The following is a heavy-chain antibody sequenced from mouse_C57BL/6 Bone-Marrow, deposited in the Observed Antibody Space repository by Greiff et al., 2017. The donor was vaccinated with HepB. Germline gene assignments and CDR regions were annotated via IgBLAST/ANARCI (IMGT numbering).Heavy chain of an antibody. CDR1: GYTFTDYN. CDR2: INPNNGGT. Sequence: EVQLQQSGPELVKPGASVKIPCKASGYTFTDYNMDWVKQSHGKSLEWIGDINPNNGGTNYNQKFKGKATLTVDKSSSTAYMELRSLTSEDTAVYYCARSGYYGSSEYYFDYWGQGTTLTVSS. D-gene: IGHD1-1*01. V-gene: IGHV1-18*01. CDR3: ARSGYYGSSEYYFDY. J-gene: IGHJ2*01.